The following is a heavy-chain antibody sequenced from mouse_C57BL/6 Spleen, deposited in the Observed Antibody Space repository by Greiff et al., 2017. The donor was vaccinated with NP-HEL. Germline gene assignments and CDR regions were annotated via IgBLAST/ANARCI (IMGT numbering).Heavy chain of an antibody. D-gene: IGHD2-1*01. Sequence: VQLQQSGAELVRPGSSVKLSCKASGYTFTSYWMHWVKQRPIQGLEWIGNIDPSDSETHYNQKFKDKATLTVDKSSSTAYMQLSSLTSEDSAVYYCARGRGYGNYHAWFAYWGQGTLVTVSA. V-gene: IGHV1-52*01. CDR2: IDPSDSET. J-gene: IGHJ3*01. CDR3: ARGRGYGNYHAWFAY. CDR1: GYTFTSYW.